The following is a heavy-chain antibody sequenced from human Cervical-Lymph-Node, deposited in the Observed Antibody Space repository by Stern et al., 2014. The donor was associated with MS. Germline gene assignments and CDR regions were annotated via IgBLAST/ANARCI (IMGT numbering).Heavy chain of an antibody. CDR2: IYPGDADT. V-gene: IGHV5-51*01. CDR1: GYSFTSYW. CDR3: ASLGYSSSWYPYYFDY. D-gene: IGHD6-13*01. J-gene: IGHJ4*02. Sequence: EVQLVQSGAEVKKPGESLKISCKGSGYSFTSYWIGWVRQMPRKSLEWMGIIYPGDADTRYSPSFQGQVTISADKSISTAYLQWSSLKASDTAMYYCASLGYSSSWYPYYFDYWGQGTLVTVSS.